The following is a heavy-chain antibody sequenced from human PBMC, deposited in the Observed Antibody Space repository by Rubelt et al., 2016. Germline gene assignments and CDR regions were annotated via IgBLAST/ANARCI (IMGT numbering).Heavy chain of an antibody. V-gene: IGHV1-2*02. CDR2: INPNSGGT. D-gene: IGHD2-2*01. Sequence: SKASGYTFTGYYMHWVRQAPGQGLEWMGWINPNSGGTNYAQKFQGRVTMTRDTSISTAYMELSRLRSDDTAVYYCARVDSLDIVVVPAATFIDYWGQGTLVTVSS. CDR3: ARVDSLDIVVVPAATFIDY. J-gene: IGHJ4*02. CDR1: GYTFTGYY.